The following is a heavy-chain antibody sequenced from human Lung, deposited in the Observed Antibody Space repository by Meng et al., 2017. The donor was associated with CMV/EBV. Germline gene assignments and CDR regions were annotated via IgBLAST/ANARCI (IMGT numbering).Heavy chain of an antibody. CDR3: ARDLGNSYGYDYYYYYGMDV. Sequence: ESXKISXXASGFTFSSYSMNWVRQAPGKGLEWVSSISSSSSDIYYADSVKGRFTISRDNAKNSLYLQMNSLRAEDAAVYYCARDLGNSYGYDYYYYYGMDVWGQGTTVTVSS. J-gene: IGHJ6*02. CDR2: ISSSSSDI. D-gene: IGHD5-18*01. CDR1: GFTFSSYS. V-gene: IGHV3-21*01.